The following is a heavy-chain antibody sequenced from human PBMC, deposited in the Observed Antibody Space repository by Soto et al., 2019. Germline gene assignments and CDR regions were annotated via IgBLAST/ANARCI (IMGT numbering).Heavy chain of an antibody. CDR2: ISHDGSDK. CDR1: GFTFSNYG. J-gene: IGHJ4*02. V-gene: IGHV3-30*03. CDR3: ARWHSGVDY. D-gene: IGHD5-12*01. Sequence: QVQLVESGGGVVQPGRSLRLSCAASGFTFSNYGMHWVRQAPGKGREWVAVISHDGSDKYYADSVKGRFTISRDNSKNTLYMQMNSLRVEDTAVYYCARWHSGVDYWGQGTLVTVSS.